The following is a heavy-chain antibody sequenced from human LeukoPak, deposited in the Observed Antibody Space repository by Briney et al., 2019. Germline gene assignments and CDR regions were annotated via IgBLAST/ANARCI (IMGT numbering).Heavy chain of an antibody. V-gene: IGHV4-34*01. Sequence: SETLSLTCAVYGGSFSGYYWSWIRQPPGKGLEWIGEINHSGSTNYNPSLKSRVTISVDTSKNQFSLKLSSVTAADTAVYYCAKEAMATIGHYYMDVWGKGTTVTVSS. CDR2: INHSGST. J-gene: IGHJ6*03. D-gene: IGHD5-24*01. CDR1: GGSFSGYY. CDR3: AKEAMATIGHYYMDV.